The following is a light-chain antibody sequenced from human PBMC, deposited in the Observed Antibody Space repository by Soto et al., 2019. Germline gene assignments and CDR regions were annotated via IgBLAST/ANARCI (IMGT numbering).Light chain of an antibody. CDR3: QQFGSSPYT. V-gene: IGKV3-20*01. J-gene: IGKJ2*01. CDR2: ATS. Sequence: EIVLTQSPGTLSLSPGERATLSCRTSQSVDSAYLAWYKQKPGQAPRLLIYATSTRATGIPDRFSGSGSGADFTLTISRLEPEDFAVYYCQQFGSSPYTFGQGTKLEIK. CDR1: QSVDSAY.